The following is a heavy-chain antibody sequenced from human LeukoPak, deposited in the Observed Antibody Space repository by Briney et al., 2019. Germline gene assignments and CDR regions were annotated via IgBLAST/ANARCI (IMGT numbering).Heavy chain of an antibody. Sequence: ASVKVSCKASGYTFTGYYMHWVRQAPGQGLEWMGWINPNSGGTNYAQKFQGRVTMTRDTSISTAYMELSRLRSDDTAVYYCATSMYYYDSSGLDYWGLGTLVTVSS. CDR2: INPNSGGT. J-gene: IGHJ4*02. D-gene: IGHD3-22*01. CDR1: GYTFTGYY. CDR3: ATSMYYYDSSGLDY. V-gene: IGHV1-2*02.